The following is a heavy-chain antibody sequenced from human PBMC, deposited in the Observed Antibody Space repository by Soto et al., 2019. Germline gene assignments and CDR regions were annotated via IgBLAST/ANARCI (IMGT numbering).Heavy chain of an antibody. Sequence: EVQLVESGGGLVQPGGSLRLSCAASGFTFSNYWMSWVRQAPGKGLEWVANIKQDGSEKWYVDSVKGRFTISRDNAKKSLLLQMNSLRVEDTAVYYCARGDYHDNSGPFSDAFDVWGQGTMVTVSS. V-gene: IGHV3-7*04. CDR2: IKQDGSEK. J-gene: IGHJ3*01. CDR3: ARGDYHDNSGPFSDAFDV. CDR1: GFTFSNYW. D-gene: IGHD3-22*01.